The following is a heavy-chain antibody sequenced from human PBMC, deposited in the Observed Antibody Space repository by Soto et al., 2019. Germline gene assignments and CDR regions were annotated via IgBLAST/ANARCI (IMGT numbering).Heavy chain of an antibody. V-gene: IGHV4-4*02. CDR1: GASISSTSSGDW. D-gene: IGHD1-26*01. CDR2: IHHSGRT. CDR3: AKMVGATLVDY. Sequence: QVQLQESGPGLVRPSGTLSLTCTVSGASISSTSSGDWWTWVRQPPGKGLEWIGEIHHSGRTNYNPSLKVRVTLSVDKSKNQFSLRLSSVTAADTAVYYCAKMVGATLVDYWGQGTLVTVSS. J-gene: IGHJ4*02.